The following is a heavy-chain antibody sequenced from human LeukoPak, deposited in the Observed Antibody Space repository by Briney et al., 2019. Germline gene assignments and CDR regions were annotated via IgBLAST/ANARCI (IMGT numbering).Heavy chain of an antibody. CDR3: ARTDYSSGWYVDY. Sequence: PSETLSLTCTVSGGSISNYYWSWIRQPPGKGLEWIGYIYYSGSTNYNPSLKSRVTISVDTSKNQFSLKLSSVTAADTAVYYCARTDYSSGWYVDYWGQGTLVTVSS. CDR2: IYYSGST. J-gene: IGHJ4*02. V-gene: IGHV4-59*01. CDR1: GGSISNYY. D-gene: IGHD6-19*01.